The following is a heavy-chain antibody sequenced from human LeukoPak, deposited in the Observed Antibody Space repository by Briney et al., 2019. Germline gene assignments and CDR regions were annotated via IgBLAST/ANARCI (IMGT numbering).Heavy chain of an antibody. CDR1: GYTLTELS. J-gene: IGHJ4*02. V-gene: IGHV1-24*01. D-gene: IGHD3-9*01. CDR2: FDPEDGET. Sequence: GASVKVSCKVSGYTLTELSMHWVRQAPGKGLEWMGGFDPEDGETIYVQKFQGRVTMTEDTSTDTAYMELSSLRSEDTAVYYCATPRKGDWLYYFDYWGQGTLVTVSS. CDR3: ATPRKGDWLYYFDY.